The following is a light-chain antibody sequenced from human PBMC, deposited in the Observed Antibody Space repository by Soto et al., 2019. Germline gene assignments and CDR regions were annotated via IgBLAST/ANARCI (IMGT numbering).Light chain of an antibody. J-gene: IGLJ3*02. V-gene: IGLV2-14*01. CDR2: EVS. CDR1: SSDVGAYNY. Sequence: QSVLTQPASVSGSPGQSITISCTGTSSDVGAYNYVSWYQQHPDKAPKLMIFEVSDRPSGVSNRFSGSNSGNTASLTISGLQAEDEADYFCSPYTSNSTLVFGGGTKLTVL. CDR3: SPYTSNSTLV.